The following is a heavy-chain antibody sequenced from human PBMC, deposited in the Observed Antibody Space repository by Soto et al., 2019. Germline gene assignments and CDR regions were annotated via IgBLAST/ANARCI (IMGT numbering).Heavy chain of an antibody. CDR2: IIPIFGTA. CDR3: ARDSRITGTIYYYDGMDV. V-gene: IGHV1-69*01. Sequence: QVQLVQSGAEVKKPGSSVKVSCKASGGTFSSYAISWVRQAPGQGLEWMGGIIPIFGTANYAQKFQGRVTITADESTSTAYMELSSLRSEDTAVYYCARDSRITGTIYYYDGMDVWGQGTTVTVSS. CDR1: GGTFSSYA. D-gene: IGHD1-7*01. J-gene: IGHJ6*02.